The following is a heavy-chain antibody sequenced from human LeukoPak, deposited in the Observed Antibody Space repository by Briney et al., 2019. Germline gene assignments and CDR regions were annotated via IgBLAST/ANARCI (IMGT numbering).Heavy chain of an antibody. CDR2: IYYSGST. Sequence: SDTLSLTCTVSGGSISSYYWSWIRQPPGKGLECIGYIYYSGSTYYNPSLKSRVTISVDTSKNQFSLKLSSVTAADTAVYYCAKSGWSRGTWFDPWGQGNLVTVSS. J-gene: IGHJ5*02. CDR3: AKSGWSRGTWFDP. D-gene: IGHD6-19*01. V-gene: IGHV4-59*07. CDR1: GGSISSYY.